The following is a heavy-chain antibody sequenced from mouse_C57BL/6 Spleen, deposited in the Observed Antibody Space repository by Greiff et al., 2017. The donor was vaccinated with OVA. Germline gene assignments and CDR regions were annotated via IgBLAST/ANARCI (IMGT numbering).Heavy chain of an antibody. J-gene: IGHJ2*01. CDR3: ASGWDVSYFDY. Sequence: VQLKESGAELAKPGASVKLSCKASGYTFTSYWMHWVKQRPGQGLEWIGYINPSSGYTKYNQKFKDKATLTADKSSSTAYMQLSSLTYEDSAVYYCASGWDVSYFDYWGQGTTLTVSS. V-gene: IGHV1-7*01. CDR2: INPSSGYT. CDR1: GYTFTSYW. D-gene: IGHD4-1*01.